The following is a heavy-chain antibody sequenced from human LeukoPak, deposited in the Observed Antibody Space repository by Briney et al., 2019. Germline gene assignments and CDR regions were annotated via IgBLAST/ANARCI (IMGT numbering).Heavy chain of an antibody. Sequence: PSETLSLTCTVSNGSISSYYWSWIRQPPGKGLEWIGYIYYSGSTNYNPSLKSRVTISVDTSKNQFSLKLSSVTAADTAVYYCARGASDYDFWSGTSDVWGKGTTVTVSS. V-gene: IGHV4-59*01. CDR1: NGSISSYY. J-gene: IGHJ6*04. CDR2: IYYSGST. D-gene: IGHD3-3*01. CDR3: ARGASDYDFWSGTSDV.